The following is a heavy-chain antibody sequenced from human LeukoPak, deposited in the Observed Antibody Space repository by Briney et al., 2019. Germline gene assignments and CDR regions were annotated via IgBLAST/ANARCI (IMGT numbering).Heavy chain of an antibody. D-gene: IGHD6-13*01. V-gene: IGHV4-39*07. CDR2: VYYGGST. Sequence: SGTLSLTCTVSGGSFSSSPYYWGWIRQPPGKGLEWIGSVYYGGSTYYSPSLKSRVTISLDTSKNQFSLKLSSVTAADTAVYYCARVKAADPNYYYYYMDVWGKGTTVTVSS. J-gene: IGHJ6*03. CDR3: ARVKAADPNYYYYYMDV. CDR1: GGSFSSSPYY.